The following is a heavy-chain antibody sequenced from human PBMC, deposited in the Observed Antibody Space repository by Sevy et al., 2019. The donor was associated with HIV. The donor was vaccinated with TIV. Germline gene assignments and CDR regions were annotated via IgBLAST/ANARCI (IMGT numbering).Heavy chain of an antibody. V-gene: IGHV3-7*01. CDR2: IRPDGSDK. D-gene: IGHD1-26*01. Sequence: GGSLRLSCAASGFTFSPYWMTWVRQAPGKGLEWVANIRPDGSDKYYVDSGKGRFTISRDNAKNSLYLQMTSLRADDTAMYYCARGVGLDCWGQGALVTVSS. CDR1: GFTFSPYW. CDR3: ARGVGLDC. J-gene: IGHJ4*02.